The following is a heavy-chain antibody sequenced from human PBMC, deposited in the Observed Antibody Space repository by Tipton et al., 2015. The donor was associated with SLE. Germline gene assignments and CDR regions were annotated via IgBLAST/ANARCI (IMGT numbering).Heavy chain of an antibody. CDR1: GGSVSSYY. CDR3: ARGEVETYYYGSRTYSPFDY. V-gene: IGHV4-59*02. CDR2: IYSSGTT. D-gene: IGHD3-10*01. Sequence: TLSLTCTVSGGSVSSYYWSWIRQPPGKGLEWIGYIYSSGTTNYSPSLKSRVTVSIDPSKNQFSLRLSSVTAAGTAVYYCARGEVETYYYGSRTYSPFDYWGQGNLVTVSA. J-gene: IGHJ4*02.